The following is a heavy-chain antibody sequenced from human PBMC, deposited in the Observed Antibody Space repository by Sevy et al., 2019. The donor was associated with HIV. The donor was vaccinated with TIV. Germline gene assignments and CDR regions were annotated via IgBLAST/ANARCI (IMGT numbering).Heavy chain of an antibody. Sequence: GGSLRLSCAASGFTFNDYALHWVRQAPGKGLEWVAIISSDGDNTYYADTVKGRFTISRDNSKNTVYLQMNRLRADDTAFYYCVREGAPYRNIRYCSGNNCFYNWFDPWGQGTLVTVSS. J-gene: IGHJ5*02. CDR3: VREGAPYRNIRYCSGNNCFYNWFDP. CDR2: ISSDGDNT. V-gene: IGHV3-30-3*01. CDR1: GFTFNDYA. D-gene: IGHD2-15*01.